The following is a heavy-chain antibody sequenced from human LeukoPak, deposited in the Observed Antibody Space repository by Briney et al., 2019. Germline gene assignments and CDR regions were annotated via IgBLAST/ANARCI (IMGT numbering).Heavy chain of an antibody. CDR2: IYSDGSP. CDR3: ARGGLVRGARHDAFDI. Sequence: PGGSLRLSCAASGFTVSSNYMSWVRQAPGKGLEWVSVIYSDGSPHYADSVKGRFTISRDNSKNTLYLQMNSLRAEDTAVYYCARGGLVRGARHDAFDIWGQGTMATVSS. CDR1: GFTVSSNY. D-gene: IGHD3-10*01. J-gene: IGHJ3*02. V-gene: IGHV3-53*05.